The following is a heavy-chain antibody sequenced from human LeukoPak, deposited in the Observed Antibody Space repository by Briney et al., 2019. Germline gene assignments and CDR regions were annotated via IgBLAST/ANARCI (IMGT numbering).Heavy chain of an antibody. Sequence: GGSLRLSCVTSGFTFSSYAMSWVRQAPGKGLEWVSGITGSGDSPFYANSVKGRFTISRDNSKNTLYVQMNSLRPEDTAVYYCAKDRELLWFGDLSGEGFDYWGRGTLVTVSS. D-gene: IGHD3-10*01. V-gene: IGHV3-23*01. CDR3: AKDRELLWFGDLSGEGFDY. J-gene: IGHJ4*02. CDR2: ITGSGDSP. CDR1: GFTFSSYA.